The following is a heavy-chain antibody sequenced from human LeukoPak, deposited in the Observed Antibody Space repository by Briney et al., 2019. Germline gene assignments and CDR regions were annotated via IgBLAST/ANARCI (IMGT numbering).Heavy chain of an antibody. D-gene: IGHD5-12*01. CDR1: GFTFSNYG. CDR2: IRYDGSDK. CDR3: AKDRISGYSGYDWNY. J-gene: IGHJ4*02. V-gene: IGHV3-30*02. Sequence: PGGSLRLSCAASGFTFSNYGMHWVRQAPGKGLEWVAFIRYDGSDKYYEDSLKGRFTISRDNSKNTVYLQMNSLRAEDTAVYYCAKDRISGYSGYDWNYWGQGTLVTVSS.